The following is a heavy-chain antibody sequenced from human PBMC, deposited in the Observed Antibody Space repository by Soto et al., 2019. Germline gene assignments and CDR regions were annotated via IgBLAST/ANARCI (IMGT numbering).Heavy chain of an antibody. CDR3: ETDSGYCSSTSCDNRYYGMDV. D-gene: IGHD2-2*02. CDR1: GGTFSSYA. J-gene: IGHJ6*04. Sequence: SVKVSCKASGGTFSSYAISWVRQAPGQGLEWMGGIIPIFGTANYAQKSQGRVTITADEYTRTAYMELSRLRSEETAVYYCETDSGYCSSTSCDNRYYGMDVWG. CDR2: IIPIFGTA. V-gene: IGHV1-69*13.